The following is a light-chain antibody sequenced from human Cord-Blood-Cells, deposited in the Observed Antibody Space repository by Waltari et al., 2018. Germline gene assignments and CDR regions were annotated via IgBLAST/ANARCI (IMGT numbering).Light chain of an antibody. V-gene: IGLV2-11*01. Sequence: SALTQPRSVSGSPGQSVTIPCTGTSSDVGGYNYVSWYQQHPGKAPKLMIYDVSKRPSGVPDRFSGSKSGNTASLTISGLQAEDEADYYCCSYAGSYTGVFGGGTKLTVL. CDR2: DVS. J-gene: IGLJ3*02. CDR1: SSDVGGYNY. CDR3: CSYAGSYTGV.